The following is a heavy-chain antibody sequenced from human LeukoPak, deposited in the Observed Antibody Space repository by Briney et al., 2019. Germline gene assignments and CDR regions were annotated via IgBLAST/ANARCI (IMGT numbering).Heavy chain of an antibody. V-gene: IGHV3-7*01. D-gene: IGHD3-22*01. Sequence: GGSLRLSCVASGISFSSYWMAWVCQAPGKGLEWVANIKYDGTHKFYADSVKGRFTISRDNAKNSLFLEMNSLRADDTAVYFCASSHDSSGNDWGQGTLVTVSS. CDR1: GISFSSYW. J-gene: IGHJ4*02. CDR2: IKYDGTHK. CDR3: ASSHDSSGND.